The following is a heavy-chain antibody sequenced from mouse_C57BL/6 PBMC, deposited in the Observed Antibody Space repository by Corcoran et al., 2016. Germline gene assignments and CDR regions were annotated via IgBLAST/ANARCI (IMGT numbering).Heavy chain of an antibody. V-gene: IGHV9-3*01. CDR3: ARDSNWYFDV. CDR1: GYTFTTYG. Sequence: QIQLVQSGPELTKPGETVKISCKASGYTFTTYGMSWVRQAPGKGLKWMAWINTYSGVPTYADDFKGRFAFSLETSASTAYLQINNLKNEDTATYFCARDSNWYFDVWGTRTTVTVSS. D-gene: IGHD2-5*01. J-gene: IGHJ1*03. CDR2: INTYSGVP.